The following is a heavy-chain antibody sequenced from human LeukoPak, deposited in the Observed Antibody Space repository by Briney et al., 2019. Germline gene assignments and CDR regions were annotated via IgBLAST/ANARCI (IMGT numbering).Heavy chain of an antibody. CDR1: GFTFDDYA. CDR3: AKVLGYYDSSGYYQEGGFDY. CDR2: ISGDGGST. Sequence: GGSLRLSCAASGFTFDDYAMHWVRQAPGKGLEWVSLISGDGGSTYYADSVKGRFTISRDNSKNSLYLQMNSLRTEDTAMYYCAKVLGYYDSSGYYQEGGFDYWGQGTLVTVSS. D-gene: IGHD3-22*01. V-gene: IGHV3-43*02. J-gene: IGHJ4*02.